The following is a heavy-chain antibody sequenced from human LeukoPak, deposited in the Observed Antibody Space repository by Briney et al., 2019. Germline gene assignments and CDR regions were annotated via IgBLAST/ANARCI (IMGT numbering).Heavy chain of an antibody. J-gene: IGHJ3*02. V-gene: IGHV4-4*07. CDR2: IFISGNT. D-gene: IGHD3-22*01. Sequence: SETLSLTCAVPGDSFSSYYWNWIRQPAGKGLEWIGRIFISGNTDYNPSLKSRVTMSVDTSKNQFSLKLTSVTAADTAMYYCARKSLHSSSLGAFDIWGQGTVVTVSS. CDR1: GDSFSSYY. CDR3: ARKSLHSSSLGAFDI.